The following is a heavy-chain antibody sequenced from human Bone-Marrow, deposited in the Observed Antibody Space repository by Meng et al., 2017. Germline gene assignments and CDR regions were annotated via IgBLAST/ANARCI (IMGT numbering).Heavy chain of an antibody. J-gene: IGHJ6*02. CDR3: THVSDFYGTMGV. V-gene: IGHV3-15*01. D-gene: IGHD2/OR15-2a*01. Sequence: GGSLRLSCGVSGLIFSDAWVSWVRQPPGKGLEWVARIKSYGSGGTRDYAVPVKGRFSVSRDDSKKTIYLQLNNLKTEDSAIYYCTHVSDFYGTMGVWGQGTTVTVSS. CDR1: GLIFSDAW. CDR2: IKSYGSGGTR.